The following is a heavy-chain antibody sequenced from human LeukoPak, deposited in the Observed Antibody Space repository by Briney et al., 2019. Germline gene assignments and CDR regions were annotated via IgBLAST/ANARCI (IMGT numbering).Heavy chain of an antibody. V-gene: IGHV3-48*02. CDR2: ISSSSNTI. CDR3: ARDLGYSDDY. CDR1: GFTFTGYS. Sequence: GGSLRLSCAASGFTFTGYSMNWFRQAPGKGLEWVSYISSSSNTIYYADSVKGRFTISRDNAKNSLYLQMNSLRDEDTAVYYCARDLGYSDDYWGQGTLVTVSS. J-gene: IGHJ4*02. D-gene: IGHD5-18*01.